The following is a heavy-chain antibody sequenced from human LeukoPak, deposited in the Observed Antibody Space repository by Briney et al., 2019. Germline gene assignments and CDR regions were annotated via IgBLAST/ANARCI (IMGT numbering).Heavy chain of an antibody. Sequence: SESLSLTCTVSGGSFNSSDYYWAWLRQSPGRGLEWIVSIYYSGTTFYSVSLRSRVTISIDSSKNQISLKLRSVNVSDTAVYCARHGGLPAVVEGFAPWGRGFLVTVSS. CDR1: GGSFNSSDYY. D-gene: IGHD4-23*01. CDR2: IYYSGTT. J-gene: IGHJ5*02. V-gene: IGHV4-39*01. CDR3: ARHGGLPAVVEGFAP.